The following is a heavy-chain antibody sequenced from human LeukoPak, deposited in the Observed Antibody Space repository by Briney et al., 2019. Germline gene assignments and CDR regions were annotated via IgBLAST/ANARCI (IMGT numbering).Heavy chain of an antibody. D-gene: IGHD1-26*01. CDR3: ARGLDTYKSGVD. J-gene: IGHJ4*02. V-gene: IGHV4-34*01. CDR1: GGSFSGYY. CDR2: IHPSGST. Sequence: SETLSLTCAVYGGSFSGYYCTWIRQAPGKGLEWIGEIHPSGSTNYNPSLMSRVSLSLDTSKNQFSLRLSSVAAADTAVYFCARGLDTYKSGVDWGQGTLVTVSS.